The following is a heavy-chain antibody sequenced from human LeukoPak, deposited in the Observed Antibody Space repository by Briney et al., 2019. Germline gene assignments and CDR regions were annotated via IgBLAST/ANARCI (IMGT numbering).Heavy chain of an antibody. V-gene: IGHV3-48*04. CDR2: ISSSSSTI. CDR3: ARGLAAAGTRGPY. J-gene: IGHJ4*02. Sequence: GGSLRLSCAASGFTFSSYSMNWVRQAPGKGLEWVSYISSSSSTIYYADSVKGRFTISRDNAKNSLYLQMNSLRAEDTAVYYCARGLAAAGTRGPYWGQGTLVTVSS. CDR1: GFTFSSYS. D-gene: IGHD6-13*01.